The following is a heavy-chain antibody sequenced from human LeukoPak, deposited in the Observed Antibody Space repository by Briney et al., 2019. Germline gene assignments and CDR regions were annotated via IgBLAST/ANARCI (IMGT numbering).Heavy chain of an antibody. CDR3: TRGSPILRGRPFDY. Sequence: GGSLRLSCAASGFTFSRNYMNWVRQAPGKGLEWVSVIYSGGSTYYADSVKGRFTISRDNSKNTLYFQMNSLRAEDTAFYYCTRGSPILRGRPFDYWGQGTLVTVSS. V-gene: IGHV3-53*01. CDR1: GFTFSRNY. CDR2: IYSGGST. J-gene: IGHJ4*02. D-gene: IGHD3-10*01.